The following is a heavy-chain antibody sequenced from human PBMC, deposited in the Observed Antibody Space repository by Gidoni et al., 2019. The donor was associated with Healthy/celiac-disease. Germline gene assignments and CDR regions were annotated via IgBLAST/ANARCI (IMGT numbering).Heavy chain of an antibody. D-gene: IGHD3-22*01. Sequence: QVQLVQSGAEVKKPGSSVKVSCKASGGTFSSYAISWVRQAPGQGLEWMGGIIPIFGTANYAQKFQGRVTITADESTSTAYMELSSLRSEDTAVYYCARNNYYDSSGYYYGFDYWGQGTLVTVSS. V-gene: IGHV1-69*01. CDR2: IIPIFGTA. J-gene: IGHJ4*02. CDR1: GGTFSSYA. CDR3: ARNNYYDSSGYYYGFDY.